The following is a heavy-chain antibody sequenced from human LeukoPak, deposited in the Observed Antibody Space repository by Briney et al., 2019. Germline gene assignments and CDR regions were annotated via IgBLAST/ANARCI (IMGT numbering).Heavy chain of an antibody. J-gene: IGHJ4*02. CDR1: GFTFSIHA. Sequence: GGSLRLSCAASGFTFSIHAMSWVRQAPGKGLEWVSTISGSGGSTNYADSVKGRFTISRDNSKNTLYLQMNSLRAEDTAVYYCAKDYYDSRNYFDYWSQGTLVTVSS. CDR3: AKDYYDSRNYFDY. D-gene: IGHD3-22*01. CDR2: ISGSGGST. V-gene: IGHV3-23*01.